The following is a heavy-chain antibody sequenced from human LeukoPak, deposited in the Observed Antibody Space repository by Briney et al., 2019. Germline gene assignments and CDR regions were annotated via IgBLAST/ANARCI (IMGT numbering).Heavy chain of an antibody. CDR3: AKTGGAQWYFDL. D-gene: IGHD7-27*01. V-gene: IGHV3-23*01. CDR2: ISGGSYST. J-gene: IGHJ2*01. CDR1: GITFSNYA. Sequence: GGSLGLSCSASGITFSNYAMSWVRQAPGKGLEWVSAISGGSYSTYYADSVKGRFTISRDNSKNMLYLQMSSLRAEDTALYYCAKTGGAQWYFDLWGRGTLVTVSS.